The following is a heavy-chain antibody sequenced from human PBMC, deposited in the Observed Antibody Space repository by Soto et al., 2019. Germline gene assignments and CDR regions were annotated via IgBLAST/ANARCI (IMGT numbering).Heavy chain of an antibody. D-gene: IGHD1-26*01. Sequence: EVQLLESGGGLVQPGGSLRLSCAASGFTFSSYAMSWVRQAPGKGLEWVSAISGCGGSTYYADSVKGRFTISRDNSKNTLYLQMNSLRAEDTAVYYCAKDRYSGSRTTWFDPWGQGTLVTVSS. J-gene: IGHJ5*02. CDR1: GFTFSSYA. V-gene: IGHV3-23*01. CDR3: AKDRYSGSRTTWFDP. CDR2: ISGCGGST.